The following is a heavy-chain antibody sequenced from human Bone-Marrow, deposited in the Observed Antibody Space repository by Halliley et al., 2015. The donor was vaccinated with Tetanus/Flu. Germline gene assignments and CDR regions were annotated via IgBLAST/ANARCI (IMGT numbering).Heavy chain of an antibody. CDR2: INHSGGT. D-gene: IGHD3-3*01. CDR3: ARGAGGLFIFVAPFDY. J-gene: IGHJ4*02. V-gene: IGHV4-34*01. Sequence: LRLSCAVYGGSFSGYSWSWIRQPPGKGLEWIGEINHSGGTNYNPSLKSRVTISADTSKNQFSLKLSSVTAADTAVYYCARGAGGLFIFVAPFDYWGQGTLVTVSS. CDR1: GGSFSGYS.